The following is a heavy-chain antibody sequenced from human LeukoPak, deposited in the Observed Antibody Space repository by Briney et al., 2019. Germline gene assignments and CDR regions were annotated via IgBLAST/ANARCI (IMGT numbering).Heavy chain of an antibody. J-gene: IGHJ4*02. CDR3: ARHSGSYRPGGPLFDY. V-gene: IGHV4-39*01. CDR2: INHSGST. CDR1: GGSISSGGYY. D-gene: IGHD1-26*01. Sequence: SETLSLTCSVSGGSISSGGYYWSWICQPPGKGLEWIGEINHSGSTNYNPSLKSRVTISVDTSKNQFSLKLSSVTAADTAVYYCARHSGSYRPGGPLFDYWGQGTLVTVSS.